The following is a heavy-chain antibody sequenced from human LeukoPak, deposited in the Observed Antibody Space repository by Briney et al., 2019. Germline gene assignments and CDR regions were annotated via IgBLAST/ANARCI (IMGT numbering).Heavy chain of an antibody. J-gene: IGHJ3*02. V-gene: IGHV3-23*01. CDR1: GFTLRSFG. Sequence: WGSLRLSRAASGFTLRSFGMSWVRQAPPKGLEWVSAISDSGGSTYYADPVKGRFTISRDNSKNTLYLQMNSLRAEDTAVYHCATRVYDCYGAKRAFDIWGQGTMVTVSS. CDR3: ATRVYDCYGAKRAFDI. D-gene: IGHD2-21*01. CDR2: ISDSGGST.